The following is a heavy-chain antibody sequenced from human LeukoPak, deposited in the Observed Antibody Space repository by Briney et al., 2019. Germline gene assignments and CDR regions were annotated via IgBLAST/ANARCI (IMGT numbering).Heavy chain of an antibody. CDR3: ATLNSGSYDY. D-gene: IGHD1-26*01. CDR2: FDPEDGET. J-gene: IGHJ4*02. CDR1: GYTLTELS. Sequence: ASVKVSCKVSGYTLTELSIHWVRQAPGKGLEWMGGFDPEDGETIYAQKFQGRVTMTEDTSTNTAYMELSSLRSEDTAVYFCATLNSGSYDYWGQGTLVTVSS. V-gene: IGHV1-24*01.